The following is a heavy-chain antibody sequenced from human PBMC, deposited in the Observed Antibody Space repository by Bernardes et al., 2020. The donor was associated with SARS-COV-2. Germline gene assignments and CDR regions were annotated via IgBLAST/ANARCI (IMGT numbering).Heavy chain of an antibody. CDR2: IYLNDDK. V-gene: IGHV2-5*01. CDR3: AHSTLGEWWNWFDP. Sequence: SGPTLVKPTQTLTLTCTFSGFSLSTSGVGVGWIRQPPGKALEWLALIYLNDDKRYSPSLKSRLTITKDTSKNQVVLTMTNMDPVDTATYYCAHSTLGEWWNWFDPWGQGTLVTVSS. J-gene: IGHJ5*02. D-gene: IGHD2-15*01. CDR1: GFSLSTSGVG.